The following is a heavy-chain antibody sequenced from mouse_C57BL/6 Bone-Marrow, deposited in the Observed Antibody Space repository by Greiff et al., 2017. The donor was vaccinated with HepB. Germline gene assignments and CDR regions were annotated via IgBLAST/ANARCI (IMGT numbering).Heavy chain of an antibody. CDR3: ARWYYGSSFWFAY. J-gene: IGHJ3*01. Sequence: VKLQQSGAELARPGASVKLSCKASGYTFTSYGISWVKQRTGQGLEWIGEIYPRSGNTYYNEKFKGKATLTADKSSSTAYMELRSLTSEDSAVYFCARWYYGSSFWFAYWGQGTLVTVSA. D-gene: IGHD1-1*01. V-gene: IGHV1-81*01. CDR2: IYPRSGNT. CDR1: GYTFTSYG.